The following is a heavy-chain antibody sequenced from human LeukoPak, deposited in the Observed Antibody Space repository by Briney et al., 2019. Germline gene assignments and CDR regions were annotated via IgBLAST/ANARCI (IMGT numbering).Heavy chain of an antibody. D-gene: IGHD2-2*01. CDR3: ARDTFQPGLIDS. Sequence: SVKVSCKASGGTFSSYAISWVRQAPGQGLEWMGGIIPIFGTANYAQKFQGRVTITTDESTSTAYMELSSLRVEDTAVYYCARDTFQPGLIDSWGQGTLVTVSS. CDR1: GGTFSSYA. J-gene: IGHJ4*02. V-gene: IGHV1-69*05. CDR2: IIPIFGTA.